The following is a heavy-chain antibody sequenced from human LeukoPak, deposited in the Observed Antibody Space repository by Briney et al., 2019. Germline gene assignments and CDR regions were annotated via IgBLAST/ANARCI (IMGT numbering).Heavy chain of an antibody. CDR3: ARGLVRGGENIYYYYGMDV. CDR1: GGSISSYH. J-gene: IGHJ6*02. Sequence: PSETLSLTCTVSGGSISSYHWSWIRQPAGKGLEWIGRIYTSGSTNYNPSLKGRVTMSVDTSKNQFSLKLSSVTAADTAVYYCARGLVRGGENIYYYYGMDVWGQGTTVTVSS. V-gene: IGHV4-4*07. D-gene: IGHD3-10*01. CDR2: IYTSGST.